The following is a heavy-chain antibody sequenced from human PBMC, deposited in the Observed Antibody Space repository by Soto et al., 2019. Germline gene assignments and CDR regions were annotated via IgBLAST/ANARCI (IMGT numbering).Heavy chain of an antibody. D-gene: IGHD3-10*01. CDR3: ARGGGHYYYGMDV. V-gene: IGHV3-53*01. CDR2: IYSGGST. Sequence: EVQLVESGGGLIQPGASLRLSCAASGFTVSSNYMSWVRQAPGKGLEWVSVIYSGGSTYYADSVKGRFTISRDNSKNTLYLQMNSLRAEDTAVYYCARGGGHYYYGMDVWGQGTTVTVSS. CDR1: GFTVSSNY. J-gene: IGHJ6*02.